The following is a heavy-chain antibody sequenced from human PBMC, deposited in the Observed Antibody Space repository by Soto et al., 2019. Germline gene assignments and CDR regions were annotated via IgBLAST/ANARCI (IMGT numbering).Heavy chain of an antibody. CDR3: LTSSRFLEWSYTS. V-gene: IGHV3-23*01. J-gene: IGHJ4*02. D-gene: IGHD3-3*01. CDR2: LSGSGDST. CDR1: GFTFYSYV. Sequence: GGSLRLSCAASGFTFYSYVMSWVRQAPGKGLEWVSALSGSGDSTYYADSVKGRFTISRDNSKNTLYLQMNSLRAEDTAVYYCLTSSRFLEWSYTSWGQGTLVTVSS.